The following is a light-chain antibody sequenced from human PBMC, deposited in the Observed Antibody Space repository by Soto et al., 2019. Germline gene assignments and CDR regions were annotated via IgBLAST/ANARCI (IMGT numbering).Light chain of an antibody. J-gene: IGKJ2*01. Sequence: EIVLTQSPATLSLSPGERATLSCRTSQSVGSYLAWYQQRPGQAPRLLIYDASNRAAGIPARFSGSGSGTDFTLTISCLEPDDFAIYYCQQRPDWLFGQGTKLEIK. CDR1: QSVGSY. CDR3: QQRPDWL. V-gene: IGKV3-11*01. CDR2: DAS.